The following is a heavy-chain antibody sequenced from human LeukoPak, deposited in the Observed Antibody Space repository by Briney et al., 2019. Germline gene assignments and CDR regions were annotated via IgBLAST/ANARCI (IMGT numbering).Heavy chain of an antibody. D-gene: IGHD6-6*01. CDR2: IYYSRST. J-gene: IGHJ4*02. V-gene: IGHV4-39*02. CDR1: AGSISSSSYY. CDR3: ARDLGGFPGSSGFDY. Sequence: PSETLSLTCTVSAGSISSSSYYWGWIRQPPGKGLEWIGSIYYSRSTYYNPSIKSRVHIAVHTSKNQLSLKLSSGTAADTAGYYCARDLGGFPGSSGFDYWGQGTLVTVSS.